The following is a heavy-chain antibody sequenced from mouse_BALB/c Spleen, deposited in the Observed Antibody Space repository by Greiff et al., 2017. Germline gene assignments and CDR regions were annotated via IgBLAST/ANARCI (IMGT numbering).Heavy chain of an antibody. CDR1: GFTFSSYG. V-gene: IGHV5-6-3*01. CDR2: INSNGGST. J-gene: IGHJ4*01. Sequence: DVKLVESGGGLVQPGGSLKLSCAASGFTFSSYGMSWVRQTPDKRLELVATINSNGGSTYYPDSVKGRFTISRDNAKNTLYLQMSSLKSEDTAMYYCARDPSYDYDEDYWGQGTSVTVSS. D-gene: IGHD2-4*01. CDR3: ARDPSYDYDEDY.